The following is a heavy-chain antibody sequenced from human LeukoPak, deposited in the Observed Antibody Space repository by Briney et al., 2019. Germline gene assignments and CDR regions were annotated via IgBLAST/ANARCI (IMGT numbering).Heavy chain of an antibody. CDR1: GFTFSRHG. CDR3: VREAAWGNWYFDH. CDR2: IGDTGRAK. D-gene: IGHD3-16*01. J-gene: IGHJ2*01. Sequence: PGRSLRLSCAASGFTFSRHGMHWVRQAPGKGLEWVAVIGDTGRAKYYADSVEGRFTASRDNFKNTLYLEMNSLRYDDTALYYCVREAAWGNWYFDHWGRGTLVTVSS. V-gene: IGHV3-30*03.